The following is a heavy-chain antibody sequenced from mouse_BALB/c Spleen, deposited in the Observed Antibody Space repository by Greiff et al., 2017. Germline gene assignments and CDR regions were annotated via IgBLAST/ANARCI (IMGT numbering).Heavy chain of an antibody. CDR2: IDPENGDT. CDR1: GFNIKDYY. D-gene: IGHD2-4*01. J-gene: IGHJ2*01. V-gene: IGHV14-4*02. CDR3: NAYYDYPLGY. Sequence: VQLQQSGAELVRSGASVKLSCTASGFNIKDYYMHWVKQRPEQGLEWIGWIDPENGDTEYAPKFQGKATMTADTSSNTAYLQLSSLTSEDTAVYYCNAYYDYPLGYWGQGTTLTVSS.